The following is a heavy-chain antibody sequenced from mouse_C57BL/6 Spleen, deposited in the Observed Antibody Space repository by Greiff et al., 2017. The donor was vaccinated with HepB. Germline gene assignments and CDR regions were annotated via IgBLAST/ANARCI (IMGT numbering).Heavy chain of an antibody. CDR1: GYSITSGYY. V-gene: IGHV3-6*01. Sequence: EVQLVESGPGLVKPSQSLSLTCSVTGYSITSGYYWNWIRQFPGNKLEWMGYISYDGSNNYNPSLKNRISITRDTSKNQFFLKLNSVTTEDTATYDCARPGWEDWYFDVWGTGTTVTVSS. CDR2: ISYDGSN. J-gene: IGHJ1*03. CDR3: ARPGWEDWYFDV. D-gene: IGHD2-3*01.